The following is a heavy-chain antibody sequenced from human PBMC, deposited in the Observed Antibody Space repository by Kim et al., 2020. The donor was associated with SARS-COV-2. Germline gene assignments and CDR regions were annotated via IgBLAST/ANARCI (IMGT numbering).Heavy chain of an antibody. Sequence: GGSLRLSCAASGFTFSSYSMNWVRQAPGKGLEWVSYISSSSSTIYYADSVKGRFTISRDNAKNSLYLQMNSLRAEDTAVYYCARGATYYYDSSGYYPLDYWGQGTLVTVSS. CDR1: GFTFSSYS. V-gene: IGHV3-48*04. D-gene: IGHD3-22*01. J-gene: IGHJ4*02. CDR3: ARGATYYYDSSGYYPLDY. CDR2: ISSSSSTI.